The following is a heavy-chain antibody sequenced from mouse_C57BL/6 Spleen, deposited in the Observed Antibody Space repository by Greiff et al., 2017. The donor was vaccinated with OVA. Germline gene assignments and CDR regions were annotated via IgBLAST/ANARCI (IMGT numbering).Heavy chain of an antibody. J-gene: IGHJ3*01. V-gene: IGHV1-55*01. CDR2: IYPGSGST. D-gene: IGHD2-4*01. CDR1: GYTFTSYW. Sequence: QVQLKQPGAELVKPGASVKMSCKASGYTFTSYWITWVKQRPGQGLEWIGDIYPGSGSTNYNEKFKSKATLTVDTSSSPAYMQLSSLTSEDSAVYYCARAYDYDSAWFAYWGQGTLVTVSA. CDR3: ARAYDYDSAWFAY.